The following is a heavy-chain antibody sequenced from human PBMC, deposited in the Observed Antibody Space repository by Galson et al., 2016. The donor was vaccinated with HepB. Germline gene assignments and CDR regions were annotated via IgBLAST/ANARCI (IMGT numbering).Heavy chain of an antibody. Sequence: ETLSLTCTVSGGSISSSSYYWGWIRQPPGKGLEWIGSIYYSGSTYYNPSLKSRVTISVDTSKSQFSLKLSSVTAADTAVYYCARHPYCTDGVCYGYWYFDLWGRGTLVTVSS. J-gene: IGHJ2*01. D-gene: IGHD2-8*01. CDR2: IYYSGST. CDR1: GGSISSSSYY. V-gene: IGHV4-39*01. CDR3: ARHPYCTDGVCYGYWYFDL.